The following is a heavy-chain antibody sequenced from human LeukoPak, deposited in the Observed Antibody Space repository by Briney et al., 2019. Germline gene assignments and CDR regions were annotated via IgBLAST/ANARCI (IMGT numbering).Heavy chain of an antibody. Sequence: ASVTVSCTASGYTFTSYAMHWVRQAPGQRLEWMGWINAGNGNTKYSQKFQGRVTITRDTSASTAYMELSSLRSEDTAVYYCARGHPTIFGVVIPYYYYGMDVWGQGTTVTVSS. CDR1: GYTFTSYA. V-gene: IGHV1-3*01. CDR3: ARGHPTIFGVVIPYYYYGMDV. CDR2: INAGNGNT. J-gene: IGHJ6*02. D-gene: IGHD3-3*01.